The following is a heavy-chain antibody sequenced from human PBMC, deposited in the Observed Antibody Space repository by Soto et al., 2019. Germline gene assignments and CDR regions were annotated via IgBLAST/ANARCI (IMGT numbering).Heavy chain of an antibody. CDR2: MDGVGTGT. Sequence: XGLLILSCSASWFTFNNSAMHWVRQVPGKGLGWVSRMDGVGTGTSYSDSVRGRFTISRDNAANTLYLQMNSLRAEDTAVYYCATVFEDWGQGTLVTVSS. CDR3: ATVFED. J-gene: IGHJ4*02. CDR1: WFTFNNSA. V-gene: IGHV3-74*01.